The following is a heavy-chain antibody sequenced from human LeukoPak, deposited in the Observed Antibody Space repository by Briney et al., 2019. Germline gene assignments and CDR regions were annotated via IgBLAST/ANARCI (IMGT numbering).Heavy chain of an antibody. D-gene: IGHD3-10*01. CDR2: IGGYDHST. Sequence: PGGTLRLSCAASGFSLTTYGMSWVRQSPGKGLEWVSGIGGYDHSTYYPDSLKGRFTISKDTSKNTLYLQMNSLRAEDTAVYYCAKVFFGHGNMVRGAAFDYWGQGTLVTVSS. V-gene: IGHV3-23*01. CDR3: AKVFFGHGNMVRGAAFDY. J-gene: IGHJ4*02. CDR1: GFSLTTYG.